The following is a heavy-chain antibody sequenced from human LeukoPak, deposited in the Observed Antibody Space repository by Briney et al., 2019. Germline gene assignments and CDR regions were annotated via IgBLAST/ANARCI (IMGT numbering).Heavy chain of an antibody. CDR2: IFYSGST. Sequence: SETLPLTCTVSGGSISSRSYYWGWIRQPPGKGLEWIGSIFYSGSTYYNPSLKSRVTISVDTSKNQFSLQLNSVTPEDTAVYYCTRGGAAAGFDFWGQGTLVTVSS. D-gene: IGHD6-13*01. V-gene: IGHV4-39*01. CDR3: TRGGAAAGFDF. CDR1: GGSISSRSYY. J-gene: IGHJ4*02.